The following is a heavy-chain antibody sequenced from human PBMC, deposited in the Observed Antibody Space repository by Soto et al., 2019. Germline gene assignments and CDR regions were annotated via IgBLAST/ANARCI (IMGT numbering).Heavy chain of an antibody. CDR3: ATYRKFFQI. CDR2: IYNSGST. Sequence: TSETLSLTCTVPGASLGRYSSYWSWLRLPAGKGLEWIGFIYNSGSTYYNSSLKSRVTISVDRSKNHFFLNLTSVTAADTAVYYCATYRKFFQIWGQGTKVTVSS. J-gene: IGHJ3*02. V-gene: IGHV4-30-2*01. CDR1: GASLGRYSSY.